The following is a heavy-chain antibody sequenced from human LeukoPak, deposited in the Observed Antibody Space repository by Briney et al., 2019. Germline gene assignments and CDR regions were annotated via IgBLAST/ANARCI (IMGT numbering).Heavy chain of an antibody. CDR3: ARGYTSDAFDI. J-gene: IGHJ3*02. Sequence: ASVKVSCKASGYTFTSYYMHWVRQARGQGLEWMGRINPSGGSTSYAQKFQGRVTMTRDTSTSTVYMELSSLRAEDTAVYYCARGYTSDAFDIWGQGTMVTVSS. CDR2: INPSGGST. CDR1: GYTFTSYY. V-gene: IGHV1-46*01. D-gene: IGHD1-1*01.